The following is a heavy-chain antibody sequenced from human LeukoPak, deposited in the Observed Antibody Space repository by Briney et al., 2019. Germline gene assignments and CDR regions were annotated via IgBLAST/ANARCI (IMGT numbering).Heavy chain of an antibody. D-gene: IGHD5-18*01. V-gene: IGHV4-38-2*02. CDR2: MYHSGTT. J-gene: IGHJ4*02. CDR3: ARGAYSYVGYFDY. Sequence: PSETLSLTFTVSGYSINGGYYWGWIRQPPGKGLEWIGIMYHSGTTYSNPSLKGRATISTDMSKNQFSLKVSSVTAEDTAIYYCARGAYSYVGYFDYWGQGALVTVSS. CDR1: GYSINGGYY.